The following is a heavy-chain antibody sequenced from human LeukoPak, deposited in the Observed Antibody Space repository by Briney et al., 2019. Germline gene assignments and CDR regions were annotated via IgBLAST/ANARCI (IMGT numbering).Heavy chain of an antibody. V-gene: IGHV3-73*01. D-gene: IGHD4-23*01. J-gene: IGHJ2*01. CDR1: GFTFSDSA. CDR3: TRRPFAGNSSPYWYFDL. CDR2: IRNKPNNYAT. Sequence: GGSLKLSCAASGFTFSDSAMHWVRQASGKGLEWVGRIRNKPNNYATAYAASVKGRFTISRDDSKNTAFLQMNSLETEDTAVYYCTRRPFAGNSSPYWYFDLWGRGTLVTVSS.